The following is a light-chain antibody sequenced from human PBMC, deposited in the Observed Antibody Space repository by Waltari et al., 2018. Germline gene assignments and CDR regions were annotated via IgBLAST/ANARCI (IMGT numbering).Light chain of an antibody. J-gene: IGLJ2*01. CDR2: KEK. Sequence: SYELTQPPSVSVSPGQTARITCSGDGLPNQNVYWYQQKAGQAPVMVEYKEKGRPSGIPGRFSGSSSGTTVSLTISGVQAEDEADYYCQSTDRRGAVIFGGGTTLTVL. CDR1: GLPNQN. CDR3: QSTDRRGAVI. V-gene: IGLV3-25*03.